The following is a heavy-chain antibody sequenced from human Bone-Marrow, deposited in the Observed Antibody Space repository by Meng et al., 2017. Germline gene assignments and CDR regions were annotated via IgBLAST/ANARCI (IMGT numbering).Heavy chain of an antibody. V-gene: IGHV4-39*07. CDR1: GGSISSSSYY. Sequence: QLHLQEPGPVLVSPSETLSLTCTVSGGSISSSSYYWGWIRQPPGKGLEWIGSIYYSGSTYYNPSLKSRVTISVDTSKNQFSLKLSSVTAADTAVYYCARDCPSPFRWFNPWGQGTLVTVSS. CDR3: ARDCPSPFRWFNP. CDR2: IYYSGST. J-gene: IGHJ5*02.